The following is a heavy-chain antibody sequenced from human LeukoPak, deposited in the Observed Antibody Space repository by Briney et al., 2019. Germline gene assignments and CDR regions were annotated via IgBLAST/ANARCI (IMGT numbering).Heavy chain of an antibody. Sequence: GESLKICCKGSGYSFTSYWIGWVRQMPGKGLEWMGIIYPGDSDTRYSTSFQGQVTISADKSISTAYLQWSSLKASDTAMYYCARPGRAYYYDSSGYYPYYFDYWGQGTLVTVSS. J-gene: IGHJ4*02. CDR1: GYSFTSYW. CDR3: ARPGRAYYYDSSGYYPYYFDY. D-gene: IGHD3-22*01. V-gene: IGHV5-51*01. CDR2: IYPGDSDT.